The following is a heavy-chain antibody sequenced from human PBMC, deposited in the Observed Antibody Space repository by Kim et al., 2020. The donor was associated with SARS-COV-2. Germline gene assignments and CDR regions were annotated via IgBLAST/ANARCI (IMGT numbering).Heavy chain of an antibody. CDR2: K. J-gene: IGHJ5*02. CDR3: ARDQPNNWFDP. Sequence: KYYADSVKGRFTISRDNSKNTLYLKMNSLRAEYTAVYYCARDQPNNWFDPWGQGTLVTVSS. V-gene: IGHV3-30*01.